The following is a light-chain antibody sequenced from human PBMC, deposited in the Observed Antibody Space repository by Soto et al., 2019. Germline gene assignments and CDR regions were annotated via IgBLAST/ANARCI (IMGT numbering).Light chain of an antibody. CDR2: DVS. CDR1: SSDVGGYNY. CDR3: SSYTTSNTRQIV. V-gene: IGLV2-14*03. J-gene: IGLJ1*01. Sequence: QSALTQPASVSGSPGQSITISCTGTSSDVGGYNYVSWYQHHPGKAPKLMIYDVSNRPSGVSNRFSGSKSGNTASLTISGLQPEDEADYYCSSYTTSNTRQIVFGTGTKATGL.